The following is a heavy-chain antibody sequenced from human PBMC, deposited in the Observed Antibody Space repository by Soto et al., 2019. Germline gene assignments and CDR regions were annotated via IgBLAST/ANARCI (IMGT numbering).Heavy chain of an antibody. CDR1: GFTFIMSA. CDR3: ATVHSTSRSFDY. D-gene: IGHD2-2*01. CDR2: TGLNGRTT. Sequence: VGSLRLSCAASGFTFIMSAMSCVLQAPGKGLEWVSTTGLNGRTTYYADSVKGRFTVSRDNSKNTLHLQMNSLRAEDTAVYYCATVHSTSRSFDYWGQGTLVTVSS. V-gene: IGHV3-23*01. J-gene: IGHJ4*02.